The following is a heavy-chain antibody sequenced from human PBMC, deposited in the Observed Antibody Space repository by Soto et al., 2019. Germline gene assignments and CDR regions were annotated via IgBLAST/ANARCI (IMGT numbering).Heavy chain of an antibody. CDR1: GFPFDTSA. J-gene: IGHJ6*02. CDR2: IAATSDAE. CDR3: AKYSDPYPVYHGLHL. V-gene: IGHV3-23*01. D-gene: IGHD1-26*01. Sequence: EGRLLESGGGLVPPGGSLRLSCVASGFPFDTSAMNWVRQTPEKGLEWVSIIAATSDAEYYAESVKGRLATSRDNSRNTLYLQMDSLRAEDTAIYYWAKYSDPYPVYHGLHLWGQGTTVIVSS.